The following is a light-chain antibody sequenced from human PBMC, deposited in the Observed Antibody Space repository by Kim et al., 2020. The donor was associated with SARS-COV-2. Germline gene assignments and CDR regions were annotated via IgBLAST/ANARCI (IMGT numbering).Light chain of an antibody. CDR2: KVS. Sequence: DVIMTQSPLSLPVTLGQPASISCRSSQSLVFSDGKTYLNWFHQRPGQSPRRLIYKVSYRDSGVPDRFSGSGSGTDFTLKISRVEAEDVGVYYCMYGTHWPPSFTFGGGTKVDIK. CDR3: MYGTHWPPSFT. CDR1: QSLVFSDGKTY. V-gene: IGKV2-30*01. J-gene: IGKJ4*01.